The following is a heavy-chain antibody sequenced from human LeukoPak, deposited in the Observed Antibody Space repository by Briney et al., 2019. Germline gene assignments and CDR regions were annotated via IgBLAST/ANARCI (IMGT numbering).Heavy chain of an antibody. CDR2: INHSGST. J-gene: IGHJ6*02. V-gene: IGHV4-34*01. CDR1: GGSFSGYY. Sequence: SETLSLTCAVYGGSFSGYYWSWIRQPPGKGLEWIGEINHSGSTNYNPCLKSRVTISVDTSKNQFSLKLSSVTAADTAVYYCARTNYNYILYDYYYGMDVWGQGTTVTVSS. CDR3: ARTNYNYILYDYYYGMDV. D-gene: IGHD4/OR15-4a*01.